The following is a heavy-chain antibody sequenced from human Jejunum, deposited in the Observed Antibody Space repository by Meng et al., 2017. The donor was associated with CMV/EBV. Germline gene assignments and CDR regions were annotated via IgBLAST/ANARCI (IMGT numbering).Heavy chain of an antibody. D-gene: IGHD3-10*01. CDR2: IYKSGST. CDR3: ARDQVAGTLLGKFDY. J-gene: IGHJ4*02. CDR1: GGSISSSYHH. Sequence: QLQLQDSGPGLVKPSETLSLTCTVSGGSISSSYHHWGWIRQSPGKGLEWIGSIYKSGSTTYNPSLKSRVTMSVDTSKNQFSLKMTSVTAADTAVYYCARDQVAGTLLGKFDYWGQGTLVTVSS. V-gene: IGHV4-39*07.